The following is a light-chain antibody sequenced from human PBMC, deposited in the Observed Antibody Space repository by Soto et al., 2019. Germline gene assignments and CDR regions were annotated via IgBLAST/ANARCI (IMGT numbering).Light chain of an antibody. J-gene: IGLJ1*01. Sequence: QSVLTQPASVSGSPGQSITISCTGTSGDIGSYNRVSWYQQHPGKAPKLIIYEVTDRPSGVSNRFSGSKSGNTASLTISGLQAEDEAEYYCSSYTNSNTRACVFGTGTKLTVI. CDR3: SSYTNSNTRACV. V-gene: IGLV2-14*01. CDR2: EVT. CDR1: SGDIGSYNR.